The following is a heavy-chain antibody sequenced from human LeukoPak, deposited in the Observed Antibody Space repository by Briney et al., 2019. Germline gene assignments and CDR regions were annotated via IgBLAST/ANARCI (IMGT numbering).Heavy chain of an antibody. CDR3: AKEEQYSYAI. J-gene: IGHJ4*02. D-gene: IGHD5-18*01. Sequence: GRSLRLSCAASGFPFSSYVMHWLRQAPGKGLEWVAVIWFDGGKIYYADSVKGRFTISRDNSKNTLYLQMNSLRAEDTAVYYCAKEEQYSYAIWGQGTLVTVSS. CDR2: IWFDGGKI. CDR1: GFPFSSYV. V-gene: IGHV3-33*06.